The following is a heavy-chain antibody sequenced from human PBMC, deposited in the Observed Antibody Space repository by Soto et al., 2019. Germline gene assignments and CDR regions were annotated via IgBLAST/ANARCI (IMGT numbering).Heavy chain of an antibody. V-gene: IGHV3-48*01. D-gene: IGHD6-19*01. CDR2: ISSSSSTI. CDR1: EFNFRNYS. J-gene: IGHJ1*01. Sequence: RHSKAAFEFNFRNYSIHRVIKEKGKGLEWVSYISSSSSTIYYADSVKGRFTISRDNAKNTLYLQMNSLRAEDTAVYYCASTLSRQWLIYFQHWGQGIQVTVSS. CDR3: ASTLSRQWLIYFQH.